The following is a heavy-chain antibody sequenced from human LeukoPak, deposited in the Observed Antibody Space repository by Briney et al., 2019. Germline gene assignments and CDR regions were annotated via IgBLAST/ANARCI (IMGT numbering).Heavy chain of an antibody. CDR2: IYTSGST. D-gene: IGHD1-26*01. Sequence: SETLSLTCTVSGGSSSISSYYWGWIRQPAGKGLEWIVRIYTSGSTNYNPSLKSRITMSVNTSKNQFSLKLSSVTAADTAVYYCARESGSYSPFDYWGQGTLVTVSS. CDR1: GGSSSISSYY. CDR3: ARESGSYSPFDY. J-gene: IGHJ4*02. V-gene: IGHV4-4*07.